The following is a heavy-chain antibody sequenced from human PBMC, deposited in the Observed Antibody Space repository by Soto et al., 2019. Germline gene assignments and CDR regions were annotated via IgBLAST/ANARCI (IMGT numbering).Heavy chain of an antibody. CDR2: ISSSSSYI. CDR1: GFTFSSYS. D-gene: IGHD3-10*01. Sequence: LRLSCAASGFTFSSYSMNWVRQAPGKGLEWVSSISSSSSYIYYADSVKGRFTISRDNAKNSLYLQMNSLRAEDTAVYYCARDRQRPYYYGSGSYYNGLDYWGQGTLVTVSS. J-gene: IGHJ4*02. CDR3: ARDRQRPYYYGSGSYYNGLDY. V-gene: IGHV3-21*01.